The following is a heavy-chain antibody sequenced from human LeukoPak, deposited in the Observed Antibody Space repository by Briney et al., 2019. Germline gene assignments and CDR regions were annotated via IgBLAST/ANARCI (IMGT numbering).Heavy chain of an antibody. J-gene: IGHJ4*02. CDR2: IIPIFGTA. Sequence: ASVKVSCKASGGTFSSYAISWVRQAPGQGLEWMGGIIPIFGTANYAQKFQGRVTITADKSTSTAYMELSSLRSEDTAVYYCATLGVPGYSYGFPFDYWGQGTLVTVSS. CDR3: ATLGVPGYSYGFPFDY. D-gene: IGHD5-18*01. CDR1: GGTFSSYA. V-gene: IGHV1-69*06.